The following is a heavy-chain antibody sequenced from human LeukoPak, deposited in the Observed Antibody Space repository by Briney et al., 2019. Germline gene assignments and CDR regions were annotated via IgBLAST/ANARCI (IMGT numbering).Heavy chain of an antibody. V-gene: IGHV4-34*01. CDR3: ALVVVAATLFDY. J-gene: IGHJ4*02. Sequence: SETLSLTCAVYGGSFSGYYWSWIRQPSGKGLEWIGEINHSGSTNYNPSLKSRVTISVDTSKNQFSLKLSSVTAADTAVYYCALVVVAATLFDYWGQGTLVTVSS. CDR1: GGSFSGYY. D-gene: IGHD2-15*01. CDR2: INHSGST.